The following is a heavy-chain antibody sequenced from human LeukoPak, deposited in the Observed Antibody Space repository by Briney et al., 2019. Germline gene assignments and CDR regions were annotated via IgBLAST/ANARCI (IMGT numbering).Heavy chain of an antibody. V-gene: IGHV4-59*01. D-gene: IGHD6-19*01. CDR3: ARGAPIAVAIYDY. Sequence: SETLSLTCTVSGGSISSYYWSWIRQPPGKGLEWIGYLYYSGSTNYNPSLKSRVTISVDTSKNQFSLKLSSVTAADTAVYYCARGAPIAVAIYDYWGQGTLVTVSS. CDR2: LYYSGST. J-gene: IGHJ4*02. CDR1: GGSISSYY.